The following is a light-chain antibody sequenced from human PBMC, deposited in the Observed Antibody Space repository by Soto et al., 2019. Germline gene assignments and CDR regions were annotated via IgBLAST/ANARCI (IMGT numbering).Light chain of an antibody. CDR3: SSYAGSNHFV. CDR2: DVS. J-gene: IGLJ1*01. V-gene: IGLV2-8*01. CDR1: SSDVGGYNY. Sequence: QSALTQPASVSGSPGQSITISCTGTSSDVGGYNYVSWYQHHPGKAPKLMIYDVSKRPSGVPDRFSGSKSDNTASLTVSGLQAEDEADYYCSSYAGSNHFVFGTGTKVTVL.